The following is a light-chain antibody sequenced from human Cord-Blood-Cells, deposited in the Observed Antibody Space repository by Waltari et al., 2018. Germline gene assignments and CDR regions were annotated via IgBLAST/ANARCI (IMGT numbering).Light chain of an antibody. J-gene: IGLJ3*02. CDR1: RSDVGSYNL. CDR2: EGS. CDR3: CSYAGSSTLV. Sequence: QSALTQPASVSGSPGQSITISCTGTRSDVGSYNLFSWYQQHPGKAPKLMIYEGSKRPSGFSNRCSGSKSGNTASLTIAGLQAEDEADYYCCSYAGSSTLVFGGGTKLTVL. V-gene: IGLV2-23*01.